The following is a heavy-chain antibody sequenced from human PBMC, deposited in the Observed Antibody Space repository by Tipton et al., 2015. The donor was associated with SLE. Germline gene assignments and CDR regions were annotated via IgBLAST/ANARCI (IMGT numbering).Heavy chain of an antibody. CDR2: ISSSGYST. CDR3: AKNAYIRSSAFDY. CDR1: GFTFSSYA. V-gene: IGHV3-23*01. D-gene: IGHD6-6*01. Sequence: SLRLSCAASGFTFSSYAMTWVRQAPGKGLEWVSTISSSGYSTYYADSVKGRFTISRDISKNTLYLEMNSLRAEDTAVYYCAKNAYIRSSAFDYWGQGTLVSVSS. J-gene: IGHJ4*02.